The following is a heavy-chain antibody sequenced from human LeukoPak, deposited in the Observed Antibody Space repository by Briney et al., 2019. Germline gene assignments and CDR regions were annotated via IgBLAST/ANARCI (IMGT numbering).Heavy chain of an antibody. CDR1: GGSISSYY. D-gene: IGHD4-17*01. V-gene: IGHV4-4*08. CDR2: IYTSGST. J-gene: IGHJ4*02. Sequence: SETLSLTCTVSGGSISSYYWSWIRQPPGKGLEWIGYIYTSGSTNYNPSLKSRVTISVDTSKNQFSLKLSSVTAADTAVYYCARGGVATVTTYYWGQGTLVTVSS. CDR3: ARGGVATVTTYY.